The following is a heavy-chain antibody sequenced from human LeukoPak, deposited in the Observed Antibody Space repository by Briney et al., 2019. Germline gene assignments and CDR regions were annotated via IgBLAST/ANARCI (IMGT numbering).Heavy chain of an antibody. J-gene: IGHJ4*02. V-gene: IGHV3-30*02. CDR2: IRYDGSNK. CDR3: ARKSASGNYPLDY. D-gene: IGHD3-10*01. CDR1: GFTFSSYG. Sequence: PGGSLRLSCAASGFTFSSYGMHWVRQAPGKGLEWVAFIRYDGSNKYYADSVKGRFTISRGNAKNTVFLQMSSLRAEETALYYCARKSASGNYPLDYWGQGTLVTVSS.